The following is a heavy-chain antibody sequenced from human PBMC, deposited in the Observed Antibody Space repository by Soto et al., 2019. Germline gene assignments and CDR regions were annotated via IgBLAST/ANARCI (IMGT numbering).Heavy chain of an antibody. Sequence: PGGSLRLSCAASGFTFSSYAMSWVRQAPGKGLEWVSAISGSGGSTYYADSVKGRFTISRDNSKNTLYLQMNSLRAEDTAVYYCAKVSRGGSYYKARGWYFDLWGRGTLVTVSS. V-gene: IGHV3-23*01. CDR1: GFTFSSYA. D-gene: IGHD1-26*01. CDR3: AKVSRGGSYYKARGWYFDL. CDR2: ISGSGGST. J-gene: IGHJ2*01.